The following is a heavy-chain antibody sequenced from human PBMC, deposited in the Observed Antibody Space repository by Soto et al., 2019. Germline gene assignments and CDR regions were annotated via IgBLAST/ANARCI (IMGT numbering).Heavy chain of an antibody. CDR3: ARGGDYFDY. J-gene: IGHJ4*02. CDR1: GYTFTNHD. Sequence: QVQLVQSGAEVKEPGASVKVSCKASGYTFTNHDISWVRQAPGQGLEWMGRISAYNGNTHSAQHLQGRVTMTTDTSTSTAYMELRSLISDDTAVYFCARGGDYFDYWGRGTLVTVSS. V-gene: IGHV1-18*01. CDR2: ISAYNGNT.